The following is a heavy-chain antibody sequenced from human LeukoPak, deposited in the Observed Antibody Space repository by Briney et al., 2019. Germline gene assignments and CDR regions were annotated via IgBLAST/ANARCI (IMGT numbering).Heavy chain of an antibody. CDR1: GGSISSYY. J-gene: IGHJ4*02. CDR2: IYYSGST. CDR3: ARERIAAAGTVFDY. Sequence: PSETLSLTCTVSGGSISSYYWSWIRQPPGKGLEWIGYIYYSGSTNYNPSLKSRVTISVDTSKNQFSLKLSSVTAADTAVYSCARERIAAAGTVFDYWDQGTLVTVSS. D-gene: IGHD6-13*01. V-gene: IGHV4-59*01.